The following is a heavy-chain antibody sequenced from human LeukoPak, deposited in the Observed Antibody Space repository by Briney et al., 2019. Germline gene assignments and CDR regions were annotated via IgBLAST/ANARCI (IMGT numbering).Heavy chain of an antibody. CDR3: ATYCGGDCYSPHDAFDF. Sequence: PGGSLRLSCAASGFTFSSYAMSWVRQAPGKGLEWVSAISGSGGSTYYADSVKGRFTISRDNSKNTLYLQMNSLRAEDTAVYYCATYCGGDCYSPHDAFDFWGQGTMVTVSS. D-gene: IGHD2-21*02. CDR1: GFTFSSYA. J-gene: IGHJ3*01. CDR2: ISGSGGST. V-gene: IGHV3-23*01.